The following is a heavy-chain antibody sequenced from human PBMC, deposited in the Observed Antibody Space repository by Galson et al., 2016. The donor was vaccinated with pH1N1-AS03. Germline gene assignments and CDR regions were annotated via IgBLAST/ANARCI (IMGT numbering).Heavy chain of an antibody. Sequence: SLRLFCAASGFTFSSSWMSWVRQAPGKGLEWVANIRQDGSDKYYVDSVRGRFTISRDNAKNSLYLQMNSLRAEDTAVSYCVKGGTNFDSWGQGTLVTVSS. D-gene: IGHD1-26*01. CDR1: GFTFSSSW. J-gene: IGHJ4*02. CDR2: IRQDGSDK. CDR3: VKGGTNFDS. V-gene: IGHV3-7*01.